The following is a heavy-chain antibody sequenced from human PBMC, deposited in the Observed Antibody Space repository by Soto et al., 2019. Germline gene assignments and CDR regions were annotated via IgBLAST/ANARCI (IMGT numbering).Heavy chain of an antibody. Sequence: EVQLLESGGGLVQPGGSLRLSCAASGFTFSSYAMSWVRQAPGKGLEWVAAISGSGGSTYYADSVKGRFTISRDNSKNTLYLQMNSLRAEDTDVYYCAKDQVTMIVVVITSPFDYWGQGTLVTVSS. CDR2: ISGSGGST. D-gene: IGHD3-22*01. J-gene: IGHJ4*02. CDR1: GFTFSSYA. CDR3: AKDQVTMIVVVITSPFDY. V-gene: IGHV3-23*01.